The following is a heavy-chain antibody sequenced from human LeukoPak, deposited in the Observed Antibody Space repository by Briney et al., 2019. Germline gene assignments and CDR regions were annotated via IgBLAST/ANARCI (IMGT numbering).Heavy chain of an antibody. Sequence: SQTLSLTCAISGDSVSSNSAAWTWIRQSPSRGLEWLGRTYYRSTWYYEYSVSVESRITINPETSKNQFSLQVNSVSPEDTAVYYYAREELGFDHWGQGTLVTVSS. V-gene: IGHV6-1*01. CDR2: TYYRSTWYY. J-gene: IGHJ4*02. CDR3: AREELGFDH. CDR1: GDSVSSNSAA. D-gene: IGHD3-16*01.